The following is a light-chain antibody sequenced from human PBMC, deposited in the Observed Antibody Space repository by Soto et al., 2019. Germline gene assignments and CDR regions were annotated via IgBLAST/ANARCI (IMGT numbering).Light chain of an antibody. V-gene: IGKV1-39*01. J-gene: IGKJ4*01. CDR2: STS. Sequence: DIELTQSPLSLSASVGDSVYLTCRASQTIGIALNWYQHKPGKAPKLLIYSTSTLERGVPSRFSGSGSGTDFSLTISSLQLDDYATYYCQQTFVFPLTFGRGTNVDI. CDR1: QTIGIA. CDR3: QQTFVFPLT.